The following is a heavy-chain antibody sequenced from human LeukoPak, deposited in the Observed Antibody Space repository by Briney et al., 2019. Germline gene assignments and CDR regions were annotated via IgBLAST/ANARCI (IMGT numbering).Heavy chain of an antibody. CDR3: ARDYGDYFDY. J-gene: IGHJ4*02. D-gene: IGHD4-17*01. CDR1: GGSISSSSYY. Sequence: SETLSLTCTVSGGSISSSSYYWDWIRQPPGKGLEWIGSVYYSGSTNYNPSLKSRVTISVDTSKNQFSLKLSSVAAADTAVYYCARDYGDYFDYWGQGTLVTVSS. V-gene: IGHV4-39*07. CDR2: VYYSGST.